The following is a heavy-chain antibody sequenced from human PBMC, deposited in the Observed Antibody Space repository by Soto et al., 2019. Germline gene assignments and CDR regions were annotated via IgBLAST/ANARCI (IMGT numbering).Heavy chain of an antibody. V-gene: IGHV3-30-3*01. J-gene: IGHJ5*02. D-gene: IGHD3-22*01. CDR1: GFTFSSYA. CDR3: ARDTYYYDSSGYYH. CDR2: ISYDGSNK. Sequence: GGSLRLSCAASGFTFSSYAMHWVRQAPGKGLEWVAVISYDGSNKYYADSVKGRFTISRDNSKNTLYLQMNSLRAEDTAVYYCARDTYYYDSSGYYHWGQGTLVTVS.